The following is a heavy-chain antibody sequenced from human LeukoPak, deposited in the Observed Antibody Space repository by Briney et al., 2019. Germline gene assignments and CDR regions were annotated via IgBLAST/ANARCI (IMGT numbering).Heavy chain of an antibody. D-gene: IGHD3-10*01. Sequence: PSETLSLTCTVSGGSIGNYYWSWFRQSPGKGLEWIGFIYYSGSTDYNPSLKSRGTISVDTSRNQISLKLRSVTAADTAVYYCARGDVVLWFGELRLSSFRFWGQGTLVTVSS. J-gene: IGHJ4*02. CDR2: IYYSGST. CDR1: GGSIGNYY. CDR3: ARGDVVLWFGELRLSSFRF. V-gene: IGHV4-59*01.